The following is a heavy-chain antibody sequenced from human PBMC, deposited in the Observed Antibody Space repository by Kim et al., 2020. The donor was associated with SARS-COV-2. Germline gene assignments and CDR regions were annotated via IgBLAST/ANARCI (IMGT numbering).Heavy chain of an antibody. Sequence: GGSLRLSCAGSGFTFSSYGMHWVRQAPGKGLEWVAVISYDGSNKYYADSVKGRFTISRDNPKNTLYLQMNSLRAEDTAVYYCAKDRMTTVTKFDYWGQGTLVTVSS. CDR2: ISYDGSNK. V-gene: IGHV3-30*18. D-gene: IGHD4-17*01. J-gene: IGHJ4*02. CDR3: AKDRMTTVTKFDY. CDR1: GFTFSSYG.